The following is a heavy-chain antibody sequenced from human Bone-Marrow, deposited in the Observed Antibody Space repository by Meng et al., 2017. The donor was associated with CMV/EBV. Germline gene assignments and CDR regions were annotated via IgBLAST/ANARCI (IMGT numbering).Heavy chain of an antibody. J-gene: IGHJ4*02. CDR2: IYYSGST. CDR3: AKYSGSYYAYYFDY. V-gene: IGHV4-59*12. CDR1: GGSISSYY. D-gene: IGHD1-26*01. Sequence: GSLRLSCTVSGGSISSYYWSWIRQPPGKGLEWIGYIYYSGSTNYNPSLKSRVTISVDTSKNQFSLKLSSVTAADTAVYYCAKYSGSYYAYYFDYWGQGTLVTVSS.